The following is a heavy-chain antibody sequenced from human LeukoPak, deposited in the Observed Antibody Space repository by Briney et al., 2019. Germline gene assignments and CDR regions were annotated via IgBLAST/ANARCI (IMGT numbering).Heavy chain of an antibody. CDR2: INPNSGGT. Sequence: ASVKVSCKASGYTFTGYYMHWVRQAPGQGLEWMGWINPNSGGTNYAQKFPGRVTMTRDTSISTAYMELSRLRSDDTAVYYCARGISGSYYYYYYMDVWGKGTTVTVSS. V-gene: IGHV1-2*02. CDR3: ARGISGSYYYYYYMDV. CDR1: GYTFTGYY. J-gene: IGHJ6*03. D-gene: IGHD1-26*01.